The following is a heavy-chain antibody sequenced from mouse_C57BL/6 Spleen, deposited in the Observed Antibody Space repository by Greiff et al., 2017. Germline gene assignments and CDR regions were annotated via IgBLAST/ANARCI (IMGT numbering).Heavy chain of an antibody. CDR3: ARGSYYYGSGDFDY. CDR1: GYAFSSYW. V-gene: IGHV1-80*01. D-gene: IGHD1-1*01. J-gene: IGHJ2*01. CDR2: IYPGDGDT. Sequence: LVESGASVKISCKASGYAFSSYWMNWVKQRPGKGLEWIGQIYPGDGDTNYNGKFKGKATLTADKSSSTAYMQLSSLTSEDSAVYFCARGSYYYGSGDFDYWGQGTTLTVSS.